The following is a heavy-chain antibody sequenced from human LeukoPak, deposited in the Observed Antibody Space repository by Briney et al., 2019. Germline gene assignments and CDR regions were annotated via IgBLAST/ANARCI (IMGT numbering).Heavy chain of an antibody. J-gene: IGHJ4*02. CDR2: ISGSGGST. Sequence: GGALRLSCAASGFTFSSYAMSWVRQAPGKGLEWVSAISGSGGSTYYADSVKGRFTISRDNSKNTLYLQMNSLRAEATAVYYCAKPRDVGSAWYFDYWGQGTLVTVSS. CDR1: GFTFSSYA. V-gene: IGHV3-23*01. CDR3: AKPRDVGSAWYFDY. D-gene: IGHD6-19*01.